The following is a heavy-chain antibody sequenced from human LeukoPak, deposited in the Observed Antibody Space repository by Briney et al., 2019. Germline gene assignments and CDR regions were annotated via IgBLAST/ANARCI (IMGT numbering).Heavy chain of an antibody. D-gene: IGHD3-3*01. Sequence: NPGGSLRLSCAASGFTFSSYSMNWVRQAPGKGLEWVSSISSSSSYIYYADSVKGRFTISRDNAKNSLYLQMNSLRAEDTAVYYCARLTIFGVVNVFWGQGTLVTVSS. V-gene: IGHV3-21*01. J-gene: IGHJ4*02. CDR3: ARLTIFGVVNVF. CDR1: GFTFSSYS. CDR2: ISSSSSYI.